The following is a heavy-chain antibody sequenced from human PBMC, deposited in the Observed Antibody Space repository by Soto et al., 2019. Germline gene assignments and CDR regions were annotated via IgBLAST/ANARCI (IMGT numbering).Heavy chain of an antibody. CDR1: GFTFSSYG. CDR2: IGGSGATI. V-gene: IGHV3-48*02. Sequence: GGSLRLSCAASGFTFSSYGMQWVRQAPGKGLEWVCYIGGSGATIYYGDFRRGRLTISRDNAKNSLSLQMNSLRDENTAVYYCVRDHLWAFDYWGQGILVTVSS. CDR3: VRDHLWAFDY. D-gene: IGHD3-3*02. J-gene: IGHJ4*02.